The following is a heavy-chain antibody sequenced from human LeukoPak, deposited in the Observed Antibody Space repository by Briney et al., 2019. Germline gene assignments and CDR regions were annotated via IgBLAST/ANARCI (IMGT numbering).Heavy chain of an antibody. CDR1: GFTLSSYS. D-gene: IGHD6-13*01. CDR2: ISANGDST. V-gene: IGHV3-64*01. CDR3: AKALQPYGSSWYGDFDY. J-gene: IGHJ4*02. Sequence: GGSLRLSCAASGFTLSSYSMHWVRRAPGKGLEYVSAISANGDSTYANSVEGRFIISRDNSKNTLYLQMGSLRAEDTALYYCAKALQPYGSSWYGDFDYWGQGTLVTVSS.